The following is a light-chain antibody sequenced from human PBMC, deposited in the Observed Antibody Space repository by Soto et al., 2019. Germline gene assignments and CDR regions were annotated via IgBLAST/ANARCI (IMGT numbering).Light chain of an antibody. CDR2: TNN. J-gene: IGLJ2*01. Sequence: QSVLTQPPSASGTPGQRVPISCSGSSSNIGVNYVYWYQQLPGTAPKLLIYTNNQRPSGVPDRFSGSKSGTSASLAISGLRSEDEADYHCATWDDSRSGVVFGGGTKLTVL. CDR1: SSNIGVNY. V-gene: IGLV1-47*01. CDR3: ATWDDSRSGVV.